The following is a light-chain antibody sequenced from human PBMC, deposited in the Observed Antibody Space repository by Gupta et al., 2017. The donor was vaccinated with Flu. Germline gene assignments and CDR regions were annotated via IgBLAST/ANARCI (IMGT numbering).Light chain of an antibody. J-gene: IGLJ3*02. V-gene: IGLV2-14*01. Sequence: QSALTQSASVSGSPGQSITISCTGTSSDVGYNYVSWYQQHPGKAPKLMIYEVSNRPSGVSNRFSGSKSGNTASLTISGLQAEDEADYYCSSYTSSSTWVFGGGTKLTVL. CDR1: SSDVGYNY. CDR2: EVS. CDR3: SSYTSSSTWV.